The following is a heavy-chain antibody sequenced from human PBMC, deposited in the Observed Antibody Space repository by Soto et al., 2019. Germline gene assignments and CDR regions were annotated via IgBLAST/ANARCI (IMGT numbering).Heavy chain of an antibody. Sequence: QVQLVQSGAEVKKPGASVKVSCKASGYTFTSYYMHWVRQAPGQGPEWMGIINPSSGTTSPAQRFQGRVTMTRDTSTTTVYLEVSSLSSEDTAVYFCAREERSSSLDFWGQGTLDTVSS. J-gene: IGHJ4*02. CDR1: GYTFTSYY. CDR2: INPSSGTT. D-gene: IGHD6-13*01. CDR3: AREERSSSLDF. V-gene: IGHV1-46*01.